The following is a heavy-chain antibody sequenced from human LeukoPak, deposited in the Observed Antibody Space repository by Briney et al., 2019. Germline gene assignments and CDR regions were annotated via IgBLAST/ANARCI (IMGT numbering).Heavy chain of an antibody. CDR1: GFTFSSYA. CDR3: AKGSRAQGYYFDY. CDR2: ISGSGGST. V-gene: IGHV3-23*01. Sequence: PGGSLRLSCAASGFTFSSYAMSWVRQAPWKGLEWVSTISGSGGSTYYADSVKGRFTISRDNSKNTLYLQMNSLRVEDTAVYYCAKGSRAQGYYFDYWGQGTLVTVSS. D-gene: IGHD3-10*01. J-gene: IGHJ4*02.